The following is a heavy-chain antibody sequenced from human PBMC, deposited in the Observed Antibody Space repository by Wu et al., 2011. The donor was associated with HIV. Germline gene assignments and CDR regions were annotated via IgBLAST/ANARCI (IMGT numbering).Heavy chain of an antibody. CDR2: FDPENDER. Sequence: QVHLLQSGAEVKKPGASVKVSCKVSGSTLTELSIHWVRQPLGKGLEWLGGFDPENDERIHAQRVQGTVTMTEDTSTETAYVEVTSLTSDDTAVYYCAARQMDDYGDYVSYFDYWGQGTLVAVSS. V-gene: IGHV1-24*01. J-gene: IGHJ4*02. D-gene: IGHD4-17*01. CDR3: AARQMDDYGDYVSYFDY. CDR1: GSTLTELS.